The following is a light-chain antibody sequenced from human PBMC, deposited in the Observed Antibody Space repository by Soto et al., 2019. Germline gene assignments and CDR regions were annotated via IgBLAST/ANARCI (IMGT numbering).Light chain of an antibody. V-gene: IGKV3-11*01. CDR1: QSVSSY. CDR3: QQRSNWPPTWT. CDR2: DAS. Sequence: EIVLTQSPATLSLSPGERATLSCRASQSVSSYLAWYQQKPGQAPRLLIYDASKRVTGLPARFTGSGSGTDFTLTITSLEPENFGVYYCQQRSNWPPTWTFGQGTKVEIK. J-gene: IGKJ1*01.